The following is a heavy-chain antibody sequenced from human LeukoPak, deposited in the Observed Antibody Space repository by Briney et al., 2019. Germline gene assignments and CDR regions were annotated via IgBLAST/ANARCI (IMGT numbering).Heavy chain of an antibody. Sequence: GSSVKVSCKASGGTFSSYAISWVRQAPGQGLEWMGRIIPILGIANYAQKFQGRVTITADKSTSTAYMELSSLRSEDTAVYYCARVGIAVAGTLDYWGQGTLVTVSS. D-gene: IGHD6-19*01. J-gene: IGHJ4*02. CDR3: ARVGIAVAGTLDY. V-gene: IGHV1-69*04. CDR2: IIPILGIA. CDR1: GGTFSSYA.